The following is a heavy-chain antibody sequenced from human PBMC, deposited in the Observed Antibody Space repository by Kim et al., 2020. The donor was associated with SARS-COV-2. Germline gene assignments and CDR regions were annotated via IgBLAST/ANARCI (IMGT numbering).Heavy chain of an antibody. V-gene: IGHV4-34*01. Sequence: SETLSLTCAVYGGSFSGYYWSWIRQPPGKGLEWIGEINHSGSTNYNPSLKRRVTISVDTSKNQFSLKLRSVTAADTAVYYCARARSITMFGLAIELYGMDVWGQGTTVTVSS. CDR2: INHSGST. CDR1: GGSFSGYY. J-gene: IGHJ6*02. CDR3: ARARSITMFGLAIELYGMDV. D-gene: IGHD3-10*02.